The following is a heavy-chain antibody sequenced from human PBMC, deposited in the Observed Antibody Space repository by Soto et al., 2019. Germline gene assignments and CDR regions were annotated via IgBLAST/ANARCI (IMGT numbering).Heavy chain of an antibody. D-gene: IGHD2-15*01. CDR2: VNHRGRT. V-gene: IGHV4-34*01. CDR1: GGPFSGYY. CDR3: ARDGGSGAFLDS. Sequence: QVPLQQWGAGLLKPSETLSLTCAVYGGPFSGYYWSWIRQSPGKGLEWIGEVNHRGRTNYNPSLKSRVTISVDTSKNQFSLKLTSVTAADTAVYYCARDGGSGAFLDSWGQGTMVTVSS. J-gene: IGHJ3*02.